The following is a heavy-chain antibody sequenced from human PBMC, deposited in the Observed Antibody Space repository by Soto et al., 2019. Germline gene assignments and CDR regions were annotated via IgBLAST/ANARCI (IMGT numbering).Heavy chain of an antibody. Sequence: ASVKVSCKASGGTFSSYAISWVRQAPGQGLEWMGGIIPIFGTANYAQKFQGRVTITADESTSTAYMELSSLRSEDTAVYYCARARSIVGASGAFDIWGQGTMVTV. V-gene: IGHV1-69*13. CDR2: IIPIFGTA. CDR3: ARARSIVGASGAFDI. J-gene: IGHJ3*02. CDR1: GGTFSSYA. D-gene: IGHD1-26*01.